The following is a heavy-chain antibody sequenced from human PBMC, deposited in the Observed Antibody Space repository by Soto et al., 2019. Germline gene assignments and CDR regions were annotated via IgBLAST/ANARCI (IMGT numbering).Heavy chain of an antibody. CDR2: IDPGSGRA. J-gene: IGHJ4*02. Sequence: QVQLVQSGAEVKKPGASVRVSCKPSGYTLRNYAIHWVRQAAGPSLEWLAWIDPGSGRATDSQKVQVRIIVTRDNSATTFNMDLTSLTAEDTAVYFCTRDLSGGNPFEYWGQGALVIVSS. D-gene: IGHD2-15*01. V-gene: IGHV1-3*01. CDR3: TRDLSGGNPFEY. CDR1: GYTLRNYA.